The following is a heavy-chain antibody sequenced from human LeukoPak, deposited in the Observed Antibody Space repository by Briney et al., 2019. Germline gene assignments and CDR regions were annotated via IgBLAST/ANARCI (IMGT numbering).Heavy chain of an antibody. CDR3: ARGIRPNCGGDCSDDAFHI. CDR1: GFTFSSYS. Sequence: AGGSMRLSCAASGFTFSSYSMNWVRQAPGKGLEWVSSISSSSSYIYYADSVKGRFTISRDNAKNSLYLQMNSLRAEDTAIYYCARGIRPNCGGDCSDDAFHIWGQGTMVTVSS. CDR2: ISSSSSYI. V-gene: IGHV3-21*01. J-gene: IGHJ3*02. D-gene: IGHD2-21*01.